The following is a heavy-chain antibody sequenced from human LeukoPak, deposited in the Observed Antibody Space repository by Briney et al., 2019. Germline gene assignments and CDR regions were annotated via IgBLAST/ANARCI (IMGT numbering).Heavy chain of an antibody. Sequence: GGSLRLSCAASGFTFSSYAMSWVRQAPGKGLEWVSAISGSGGSTCYADSVKGRFTISRDNSKNTLYLQMNSLGAEDTAVYYCAKINEWELLLPYFDYWGQGTLVTVSS. CDR2: ISGSGGST. CDR3: AKINEWELLLPYFDY. D-gene: IGHD1-26*01. CDR1: GFTFSSYA. V-gene: IGHV3-23*01. J-gene: IGHJ4*02.